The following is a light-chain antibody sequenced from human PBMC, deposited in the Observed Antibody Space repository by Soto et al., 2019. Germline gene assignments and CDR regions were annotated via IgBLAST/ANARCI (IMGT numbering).Light chain of an antibody. CDR1: QSVGSY. CDR2: DAS. CDR3: QQRSNSIT. Sequence: EIVLTQSPATLSLSPGERATLSCRASQSVGSYLAWYQQKPGQAPRLLIFDASNRATGIPARFSGSGSGAAFTLTISGLEPEDFADYYCQQRSNSITFGQGTRLEIK. J-gene: IGKJ5*01. V-gene: IGKV3-11*01.